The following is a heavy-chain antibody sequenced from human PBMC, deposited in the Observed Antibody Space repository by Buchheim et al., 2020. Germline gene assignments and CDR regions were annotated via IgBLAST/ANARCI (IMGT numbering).Heavy chain of an antibody. Sequence: EVQLLESGGGLIQPGGSLRLSCAASGFTFSSYAMSWVRQAPGKGLEWVSAISGSGDSTYYADSVQGRFTISRDNSTNTLYLQLHSLRAEDTAVYYCAKATDSSSSSYYYYMDVWGKGTT. CDR2: ISGSGDST. V-gene: IGHV3-23*01. J-gene: IGHJ6*03. CDR3: AKATDSSSSSYYYYMDV. D-gene: IGHD6-6*01. CDR1: GFTFSSYA.